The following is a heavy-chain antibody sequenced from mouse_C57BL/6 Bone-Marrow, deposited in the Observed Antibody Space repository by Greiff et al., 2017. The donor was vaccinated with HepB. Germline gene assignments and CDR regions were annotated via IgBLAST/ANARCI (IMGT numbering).Heavy chain of an antibody. CDR1: GYSITSGYS. D-gene: IGHD1-1*01. J-gene: IGHJ3*01. V-gene: IGHV3-6*01. Sequence: VQLQQSGPGLVKPSQSLSLTCSVTGYSITSGYSWNWIRQFPGNKLEWMGYISYDGSNNYNPSPKNRISITRDTSKNQFFLKLNSVTTEDTATYYCAREGYYYGSSYSAAWFAYWGQGTLVTVSA. CDR2: ISYDGSN. CDR3: AREGYYYGSSYSAAWFAY.